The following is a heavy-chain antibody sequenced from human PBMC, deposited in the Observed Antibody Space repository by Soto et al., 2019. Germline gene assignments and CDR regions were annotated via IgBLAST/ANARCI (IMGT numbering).Heavy chain of an antibody. CDR2: ISADNGNT. D-gene: IGHD6-13*01. CDR1: GYTFTSYG. J-gene: IGHJ4*02. V-gene: IGHV1-18*01. CDR3: ARDTPGIAAAGETFFDY. Sequence: QVQLVQSGAEVKKPGASVKVSCKASGYTFTSYGISWVRQAPGQGLEWMGWISADNGNTNYAQKLQGRVTMTTDTSTSTAYMELRSLRSDDTAVYYCARDTPGIAAAGETFFDYWGQGTLVTVSS.